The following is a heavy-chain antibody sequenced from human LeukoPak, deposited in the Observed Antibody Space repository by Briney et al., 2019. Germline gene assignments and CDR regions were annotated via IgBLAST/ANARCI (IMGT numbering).Heavy chain of an antibody. Sequence: GGSLRLSCAASGFTFSSYAMSWVRQVPGKGLEWVSTFGGRGGSTYYADSVKGRFTISRDNSRNTLYLQMNSLRAEDTAIYYCAKQGRDWLRDYYYYMDVWGKGTTVTISS. CDR2: FGGRGGST. V-gene: IGHV3-23*01. D-gene: IGHD3-9*01. CDR1: GFTFSSYA. CDR3: AKQGRDWLRDYYYYMDV. J-gene: IGHJ6*03.